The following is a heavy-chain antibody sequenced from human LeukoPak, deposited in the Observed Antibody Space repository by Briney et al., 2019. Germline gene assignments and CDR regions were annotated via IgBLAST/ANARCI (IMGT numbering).Heavy chain of an antibody. CDR3: ARVTKDIVVVVAATVYYYYMDV. Sequence: SETLSVTCTVPGGSISSHYWSWIRQHPGKGLEWIGHLYYSGSTNYNPSLKSRVTISVDTSKNQFSLKLSSVAAADTAVYYCARVTKDIVVVVAATVYYYYMDVWGKGTTVTVSS. J-gene: IGHJ6*03. D-gene: IGHD2-15*01. CDR1: GGSISSHY. V-gene: IGHV4-59*11. CDR2: LYYSGST.